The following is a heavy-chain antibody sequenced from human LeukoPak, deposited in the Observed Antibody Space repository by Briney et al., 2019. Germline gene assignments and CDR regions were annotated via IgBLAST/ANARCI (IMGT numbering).Heavy chain of an antibody. CDR1: GYTFTSYG. Sequence: GASVKVSCKASGYTFTSYGISWVRQAPGQGLEWMGWISAYNGNTNYAQKLQGRVTMTTDTSTSTAYMELRSLRSDDTAVYYCARDRTMAHRSSTSCPFDYWGQGTLVTVSS. V-gene: IGHV1-18*01. D-gene: IGHD2-2*01. CDR3: ARDRTMAHRSSTSCPFDY. J-gene: IGHJ4*02. CDR2: ISAYNGNT.